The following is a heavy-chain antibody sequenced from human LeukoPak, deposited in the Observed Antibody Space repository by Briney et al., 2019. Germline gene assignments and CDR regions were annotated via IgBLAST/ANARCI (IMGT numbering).Heavy chain of an antibody. D-gene: IGHD2-15*01. CDR3: SRGWGRSPPFDY. Sequence: GASVKVSCKTSGYTFTDYYIHWVRQAPGQGLEWMGWINPNSGGTNYAQKFQGRVTMTRDTSISTANMELSRLRSDDKAVYYWSRGWGRSPPFDYWGQGTLVTVSS. CDR2: INPNSGGT. CDR1: GYTFTDYY. J-gene: IGHJ4*02. V-gene: IGHV1-2*02.